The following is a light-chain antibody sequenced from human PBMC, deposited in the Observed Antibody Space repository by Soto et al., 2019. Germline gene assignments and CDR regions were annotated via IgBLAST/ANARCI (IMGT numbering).Light chain of an antibody. V-gene: IGKV3-11*01. J-gene: IGKJ3*01. CDR1: QSVSSY. CDR3: QQRSNWHSA. CDR2: DAS. Sequence: EIVLTQSPATLSLSPGERATLSCRASQSVSSYLAWYQQKPGQAPRLLIYDASNRATGIPARFSGSGSGTDLTLTISSLEPEDFAVYYCQQRSNWHSAFGPGTKVDIK.